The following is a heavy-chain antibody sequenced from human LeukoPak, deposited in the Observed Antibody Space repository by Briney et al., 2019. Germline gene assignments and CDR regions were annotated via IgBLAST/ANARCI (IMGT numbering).Heavy chain of an antibody. CDR1: GGSISSYY. J-gene: IGHJ3*02. Sequence: SETLSLTCTVSGGSISSYYWSWIRQPAGKGLEWIGRIYTSGSTNYNPSLKSRVTMSVDTSKNQFSLKLSSVTAADTAVYYCAREAREYSSSWYGAFDIWGQGTMVTVSS. CDR3: AREAREYSSSWYGAFDI. D-gene: IGHD6-13*01. CDR2: IYTSGST. V-gene: IGHV4-4*07.